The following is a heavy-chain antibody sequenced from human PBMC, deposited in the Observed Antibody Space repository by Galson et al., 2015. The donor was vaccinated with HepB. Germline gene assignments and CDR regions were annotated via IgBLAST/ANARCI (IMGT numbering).Heavy chain of an antibody. CDR1: GFTFSSYG. V-gene: IGHV3-33*01. CDR2: IWYDGSNK. Sequence: SLRLSCAASGFTFSSYGMHWVRQAPGKGLEWVAVIWYDGSNKYYADSVKGRFTISRDNSKNTLYLQMNSLRAEDTAVYYCARGGGSYSNYYYYYMDVWGKGTTVTVSS. J-gene: IGHJ6*03. CDR3: ARGGGSYSNYYYYYMDV. D-gene: IGHD1-26*01.